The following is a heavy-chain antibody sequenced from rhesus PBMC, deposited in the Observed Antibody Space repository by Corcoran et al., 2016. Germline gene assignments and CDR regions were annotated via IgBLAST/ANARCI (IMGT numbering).Heavy chain of an antibody. CDR2: IYGSGSST. CDR3: ARAPDGWNDGYY. CDR1: GGSISSSY. D-gene: IGHD1-14*01. V-gene: IGHV4-169*01. Sequence: QLQLQESGPGLVKPSETLSVTCAVSGGSISSSYWSWIRQAPGKGLEWIGYIYGSGSSTNYNPSLKSRVTLSVDTSKNQLSLKLSSVTTADTAVYYCARAPDGWNDGYYWGQGVLVTGSS. J-gene: IGHJ4*01.